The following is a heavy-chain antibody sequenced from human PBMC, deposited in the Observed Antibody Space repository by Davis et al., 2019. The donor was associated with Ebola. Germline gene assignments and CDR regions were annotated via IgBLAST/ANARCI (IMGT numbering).Heavy chain of an antibody. J-gene: IGHJ6*02. Sequence: GESLKISCAASGFTFSSYWMSWVRQAPGKGLEWVANIKQDGSEKYYVDSVKGRFTISRDNSKNTLYLQMNSLRAEDTAVYYCAKQKLPTTVTTPYYYYYGMDVWGQGTTVTVSS. D-gene: IGHD4-11*01. CDR3: AKQKLPTTVTTPYYYYYGMDV. CDR2: IKQDGSEK. V-gene: IGHV3-7*03. CDR1: GFTFSSYW.